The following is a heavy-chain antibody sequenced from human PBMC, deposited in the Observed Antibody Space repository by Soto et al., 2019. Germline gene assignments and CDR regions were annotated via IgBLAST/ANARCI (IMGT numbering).Heavy chain of an antibody. D-gene: IGHD2-21*02. CDR2: IIPSLGTT. CDR3: VREVVTETTLGYFDY. J-gene: IGHJ4*02. Sequence: QVQLVQSGAEVKKPESSVKVSCKSSGGSFSSDAFSWVRQAPGQGLEWMGGIIPSLGTTNYAPRFQGRLTLTADTSTTTAYMELSSLRFEDTAMYYCVREVVTETTLGYFDYRGQGTLVTVSP. V-gene: IGHV1-69*06. CDR1: GGSFSSDA.